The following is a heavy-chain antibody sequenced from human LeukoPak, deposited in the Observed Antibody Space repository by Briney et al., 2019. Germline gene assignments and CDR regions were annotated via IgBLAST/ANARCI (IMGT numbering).Heavy chain of an antibody. CDR1: GFSLTNFA. V-gene: IGHV3-23*01. J-gene: IGHJ4*02. CDR3: AKGAYDYIEMGYFDY. Sequence: GGSLRLSCAASGFSLTNFAMSWVRQAPGKGLEWVSLIIGSSGDTFYADSVKGRFTISRDNSKNRLYLQTNSLRAEDTALYYCAKGAYDYIEMGYFDYWGQGTLVTVSS. CDR2: IIGSSGDT. D-gene: IGHD5-12*01.